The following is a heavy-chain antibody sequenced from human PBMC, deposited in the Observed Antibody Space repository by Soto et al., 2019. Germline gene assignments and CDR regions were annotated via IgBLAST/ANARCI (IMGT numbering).Heavy chain of an antibody. CDR3: AKDQSKYSSSRSFDY. CDR2: ISGSGGST. Sequence: EVQLLESGGGLVQPGGSLRLSCAASGFTFSSYAMSWVRQAPGKGLEWVSAISGSGGSTYYADSVKGRITISRDNSKNTQYLQMNSLSAEDTAVYYCAKDQSKYSSSRSFDYWGHGTLVTVSS. V-gene: IGHV3-23*01. D-gene: IGHD6-6*01. CDR1: GFTFSSYA. J-gene: IGHJ4*01.